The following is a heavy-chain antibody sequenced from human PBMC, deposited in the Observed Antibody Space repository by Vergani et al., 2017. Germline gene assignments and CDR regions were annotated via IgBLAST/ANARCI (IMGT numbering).Heavy chain of an antibody. D-gene: IGHD4-11*01. CDR1: GGSFTSYH. J-gene: IGHJ6*03. CDR3: ARVNTETNGHLYYYYYMDV. Sequence: QVQLQQWGGGLLKPSETLSLTCVLNGGSFTSYHWTWIRQSPGEGLEWVADIDHTGRPDYNPSLKSRLTMSVDKSRNQFSLTLNSETATDTAIYFCARVNTETNGHLYYYYYMDVWGQGTAVTVS. V-gene: IGHV4-34*01. CDR2: IDHTGRP.